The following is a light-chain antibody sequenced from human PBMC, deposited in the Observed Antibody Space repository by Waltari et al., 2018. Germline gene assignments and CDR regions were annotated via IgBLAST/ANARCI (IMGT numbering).Light chain of an antibody. V-gene: IGKV1-5*01. CDR3: QQYHSPWT. CDR1: PGISSW. J-gene: IGKJ1*01. CDR2: AAS. Sequence: DIQMTQSPSTLSASVGNRVTITCRASPGISSWLAWYQQKPGKAPKLLIYAASSLQSGVPSRFSGSGSGTEFTLTISSLQPDDFATYYCQQYHSPWTFGQGTKVEIK.